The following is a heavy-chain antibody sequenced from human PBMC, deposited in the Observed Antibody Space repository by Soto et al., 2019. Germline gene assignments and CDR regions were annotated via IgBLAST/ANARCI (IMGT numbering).Heavy chain of an antibody. J-gene: IGHJ4*02. CDR3: AKGGRQWLVTSDFNY. CDR1: GVTFSDYA. D-gene: IGHD6-19*01. CDR2: VSHDGRNT. Sequence: GGSLRLSCASSGVTFSDYAMHWVRQAPGKGLEWVAVVSHDGRNTHYADSVKGRFTISRDSSKNTVSLEMTSLRAEDTAVYYCAKGGRQWLVTSDFNYWGQGALVTVSS. V-gene: IGHV3-30*18.